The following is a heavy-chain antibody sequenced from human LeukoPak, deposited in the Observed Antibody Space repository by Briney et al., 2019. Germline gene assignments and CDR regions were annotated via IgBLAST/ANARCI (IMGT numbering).Heavy chain of an antibody. V-gene: IGHV4-39*01. Sequence: SETLSLTCTVSGASVTATNYYWAWIRQPPGKGLEWLGTVSYNDITYYNPSLLGRAAVSRGTSKTRFSLDLTSVTTEDTAVYFCARNLRGLPSDSWGRGILVTVTS. CDR1: GASVTATNYY. D-gene: IGHD4-17*01. CDR2: VSYNDIT. CDR3: ARNLRGLPSDS. J-gene: IGHJ5*01.